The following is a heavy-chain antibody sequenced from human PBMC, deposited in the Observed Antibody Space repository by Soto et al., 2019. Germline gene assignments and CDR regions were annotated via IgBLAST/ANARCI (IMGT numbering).Heavy chain of an antibody. D-gene: IGHD3-10*01. Sequence: ASVKVSCKASGYTFTGYYMHWVRQAPGQGLEWMGWINPNSGGTNYAQKFQGWVTMTRDTSISTAYMELSSLRSEDTAVYYCARVPLNYGSGSYYADYWGQGTLVTVSS. CDR1: GYTFTGYY. CDR2: INPNSGGT. CDR3: ARVPLNYGSGSYYADY. J-gene: IGHJ4*02. V-gene: IGHV1-2*04.